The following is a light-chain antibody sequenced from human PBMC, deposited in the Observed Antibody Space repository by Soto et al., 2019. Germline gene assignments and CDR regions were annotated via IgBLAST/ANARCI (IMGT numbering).Light chain of an antibody. J-gene: IGLJ1*01. Sequence: QSVLTQPPSVSGAPGQRVTISCTGSSSNIGAGYDVHWYQQLPGTAPKLLIYGNSNRPSGVPDRFSGSKSGTSASLAITGLQAEDEADYSCPYYDSSLSRYVFGTGNKVTVL. CDR2: GNS. V-gene: IGLV1-40*01. CDR3: PYYDSSLSRYV. CDR1: SSNIGAGYD.